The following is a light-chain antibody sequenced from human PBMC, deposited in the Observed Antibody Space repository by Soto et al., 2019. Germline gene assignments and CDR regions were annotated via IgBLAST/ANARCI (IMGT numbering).Light chain of an antibody. CDR1: QKIGSR. CDR2: AAS. V-gene: IGKV1-39*01. CDR3: QQVHGFPWT. J-gene: IGKJ1*01. Sequence: DIQMTQSPSSLSAFVGDRVTITCRASQKIGSRLNWYQQRPGEGPRLLIYAASSLQNGVPPRFSGSESGTDFTLTIMSLQPEDFAIYFCQQVHGFPWTFGEGTRVEIK.